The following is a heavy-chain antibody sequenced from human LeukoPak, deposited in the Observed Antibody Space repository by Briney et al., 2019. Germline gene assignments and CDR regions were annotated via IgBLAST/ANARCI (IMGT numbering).Heavy chain of an antibody. CDR3: AREGPQDDFWSGINYYYYYYMDV. Sequence: GGSLRLSCAASGFTSSSYWMSWVRQAPGKGLEWVANIKQDGSEKYYVDSVKGRFTISRDNAKNSLYLQMNSLRAEDTAVYYCAREGPQDDFWSGINYYYYYYMDVWGKGTTVTVSS. D-gene: IGHD3-3*01. CDR2: IKQDGSEK. J-gene: IGHJ6*03. CDR1: GFTSSSYW. V-gene: IGHV3-7*01.